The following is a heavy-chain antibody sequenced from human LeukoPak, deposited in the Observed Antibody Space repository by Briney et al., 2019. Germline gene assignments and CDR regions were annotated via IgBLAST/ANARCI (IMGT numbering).Heavy chain of an antibody. Sequence: PSETLSLTCTVSGGSISSYYWSWIRQPPGKGLEWIGYIYYSGSTNYNPSLKSRVTISVDTSKNQFSLKLSSVTAADTAVYYCAREGHFGYCSSTSCYRPWAFDIWGQGTMVTVSS. CDR1: GGSISSYY. CDR3: AREGHFGYCSSTSCYRPWAFDI. V-gene: IGHV4-59*01. J-gene: IGHJ3*02. D-gene: IGHD2-2*01. CDR2: IYYSGST.